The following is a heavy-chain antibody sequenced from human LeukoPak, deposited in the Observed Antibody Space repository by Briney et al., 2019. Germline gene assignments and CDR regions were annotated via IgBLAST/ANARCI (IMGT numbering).Heavy chain of an antibody. J-gene: IGHJ3*02. D-gene: IGHD5-18*01. CDR1: GFTFDDYA. V-gene: IGHV3-9*01. CDR2: ISWNSGSI. Sequence: GGSLRLSCAASGFTFDDYAMHWVRQAPGKGLEWVSGISWNSGSIGYADSVKGRFTISRDNAKNSLYLQMNSLRAEDTAVYYCAKVQGVYSYGLYDAFDIWGQGTMVTVSS. CDR3: AKVQGVYSYGLYDAFDI.